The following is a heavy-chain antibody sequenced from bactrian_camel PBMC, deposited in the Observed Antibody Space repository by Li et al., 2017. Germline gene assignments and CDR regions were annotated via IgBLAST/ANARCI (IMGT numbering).Heavy chain of an antibody. D-gene: IGHD2*01. CDR3: AAGGVGGIRTWPPACRDKTPMEYNH. CDR2: IDRDDAT. CDR1: ANIVSSYC. V-gene: IGHV3S53*01. J-gene: IGHJ4*01. Sequence: HVQLVESGGASVQPGGSLRLSCVASANIVSSYCMAWLRQAPGKGREGLATIDRDDATSYVDSVEGRFTVSKDNAKNTLYLQMNNLKPEDTAIYYCAAGGVGGIRTWPPACRDKTPMEYNHWGPGTQVTVS.